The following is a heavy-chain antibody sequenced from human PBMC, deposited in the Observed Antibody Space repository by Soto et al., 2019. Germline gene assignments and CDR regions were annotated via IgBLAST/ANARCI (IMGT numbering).Heavy chain of an antibody. CDR1: GFSFSNNW. CDR2: ISADGSDT. CDR3: ARCEIGAPPPR. D-gene: IGHD1-26*01. J-gene: IGHJ3*01. V-gene: IGHV3-74*01. Sequence: EVQLVESGGGLVQPGGSLRLSCVASGFSFSNNWMHWVRHAPGKGPVWVSRISADGSDTHYADSVQGRFTISRDNAKNRLYLHMNTLGVEDAAVYYCARCEIGAPPPRWGQGTVVTVSS.